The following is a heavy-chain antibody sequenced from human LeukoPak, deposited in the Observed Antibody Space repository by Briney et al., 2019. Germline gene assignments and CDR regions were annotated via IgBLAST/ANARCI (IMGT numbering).Heavy chain of an antibody. CDR1: GFTFSEYY. D-gene: IGHD3-10*01. CDR2: ISNSGTTI. Sequence: PGGSLRLSCAASGFTFSEYYMSWIRQAPGKGLEWISYISNSGTTIYYTDSVKGRFTISRDNAKNSLYLQVNSLRVEDTAVYYCARDFYGSQSYIDYWGQGTLVTVSP. V-gene: IGHV3-11*01. J-gene: IGHJ4*02. CDR3: ARDFYGSQSYIDY.